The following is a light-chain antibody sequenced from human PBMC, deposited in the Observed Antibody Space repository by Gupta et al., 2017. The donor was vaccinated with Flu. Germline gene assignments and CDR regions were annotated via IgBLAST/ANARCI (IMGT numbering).Light chain of an antibody. CDR1: TSNVGSNA. Sequence: VTITCSGSTSNVGSNAVNWYQQVPGTSPKPLIYSSNQRPSGVPDRFAGSKSGTSASLAIRGLQSEDEADYYCAAWDDSLNGHYVFGTGTKVTVL. V-gene: IGLV1-44*01. J-gene: IGLJ1*01. CDR2: SSN. CDR3: AAWDDSLNGHYV.